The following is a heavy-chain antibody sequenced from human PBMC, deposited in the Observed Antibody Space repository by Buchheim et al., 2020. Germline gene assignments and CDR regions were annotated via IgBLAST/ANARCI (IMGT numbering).Heavy chain of an antibody. J-gene: IGHJ4*02. V-gene: IGHV3-30*03. CDR1: GFTFSSYG. D-gene: IGHD3-3*01. Sequence: VQLVESGGDLVKPGGSLRLSCAASGFTFSSYGMHWVRQAPGKGLEWVAVISYDGSNKYYADSVKGRFTISRDNSKKTLYLQMNSLRAEDTAVYYCRSYDFWSGNDYWGQGTL. CDR2: ISYDGSNK. CDR3: RSYDFWSGNDY.